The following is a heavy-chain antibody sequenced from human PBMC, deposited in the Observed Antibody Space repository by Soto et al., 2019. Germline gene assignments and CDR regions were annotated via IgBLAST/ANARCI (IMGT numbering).Heavy chain of an antibody. CDR3: ARGFVGYSSYFPKSYGMDV. J-gene: IGHJ6*02. CDR2: IWYDGSNK. CDR1: GFTFSSYG. V-gene: IGHV3-33*01. D-gene: IGHD6-13*01. Sequence: PGGSLRLSCAASGFTFSSYGMHWVRQAPGKGLEWVAVIWYDGSNKYYADSVKGRFTISRDNSKNTLYLQMNSLRAEDTAVYYCARGFVGYSSYFPKSYGMDVWGQGTTVTVSS.